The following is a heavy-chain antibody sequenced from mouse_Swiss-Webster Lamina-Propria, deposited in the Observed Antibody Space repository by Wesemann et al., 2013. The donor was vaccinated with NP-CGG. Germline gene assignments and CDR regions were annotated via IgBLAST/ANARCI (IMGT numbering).Heavy chain of an antibody. CDR3: ARWLNWEGYAMDY. D-gene: IGHD4-1*01. V-gene: IGHV1-12*01. J-gene: IGHJ4*01. CDR2: GNGAT. Sequence: GNGATSYNQKFKGKATLTVDKSSSTAYMQLSSLTSEDSAVYFCARWLNWEGYAMDYWGQGTSVTVSS.